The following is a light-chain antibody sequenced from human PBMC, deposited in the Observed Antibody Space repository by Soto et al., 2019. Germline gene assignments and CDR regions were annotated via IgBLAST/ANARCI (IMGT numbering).Light chain of an antibody. CDR1: QSVSYW. Sequence: DIQMTQSPSTLSTSVGARVTITCRASQSVSYWLAWYQQKPGKAPNLLIYDGSTLASGVPPRFSGSGFGTEFTLNITSLQSEDFATYYCQQYHTYPQTFGQGTRLEI. V-gene: IGKV1-5*01. J-gene: IGKJ2*01. CDR3: QQYHTYPQT. CDR2: DGS.